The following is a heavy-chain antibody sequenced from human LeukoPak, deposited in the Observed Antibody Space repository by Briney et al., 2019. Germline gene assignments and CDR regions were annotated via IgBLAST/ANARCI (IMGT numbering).Heavy chain of an antibody. Sequence: PSETLSLTCTVSGGSISSSSYYWGWIRQPPGKGLEWIGSIYYSGSTYYNPSLKSRVTISVDTSKNQFSLKLSSVTAADTAVYYCARNWLRLTGGYYGMDVWGQGTTVTVSS. CDR1: GGSISSSSYY. D-gene: IGHD5-12*01. V-gene: IGHV4-39*07. J-gene: IGHJ6*02. CDR3: ARNWLRLTGGYYGMDV. CDR2: IYYSGST.